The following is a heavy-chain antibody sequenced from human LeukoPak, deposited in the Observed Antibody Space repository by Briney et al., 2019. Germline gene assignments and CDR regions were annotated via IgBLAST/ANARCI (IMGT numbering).Heavy chain of an antibody. CDR3: ARDRGWRYSGTYDY. Sequence: SETLSLTCTVSGGSISNYYWSWIRQPAEKGLEWIGRIYTSGGSNYSPSLKSRITMSIDTSKNQFALKLSSVTAADTAVYFCARDRGWRYSGTYDYWGQGTLVTVSS. D-gene: IGHD1-26*01. J-gene: IGHJ4*02. CDR1: GGSISNYY. V-gene: IGHV4-4*07. CDR2: IYTSGGS.